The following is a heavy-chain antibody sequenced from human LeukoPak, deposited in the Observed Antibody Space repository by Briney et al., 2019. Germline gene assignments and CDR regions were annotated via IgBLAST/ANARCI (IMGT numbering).Heavy chain of an antibody. CDR1: GFTFSSYA. D-gene: IGHD2-21*02. J-gene: IGHJ4*02. Sequence: PGRSLRLSCAASGFTFSSYAMHWVRQAPGKGLEWVAVISYDGSNKYYADSVKGRFTISRDNSKNTLYLQMNSLRAEDTAVYYCARILEVTDYWGQGTLVTVSS. CDR2: ISYDGSNK. CDR3: ARILEVTDY. V-gene: IGHV3-30-3*01.